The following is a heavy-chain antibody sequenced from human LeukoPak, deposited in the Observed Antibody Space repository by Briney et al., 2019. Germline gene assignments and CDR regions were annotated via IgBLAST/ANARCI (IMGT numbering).Heavy chain of an antibody. Sequence: PGGSLRLSCVASGFTFSGSAIHWVRQSSGKGLEWVGQIDKKDKGYATATAYAASVKGRFTISRDDSINTAYLQMKSLKTEDTALYYCTRDSGTYNWFDPGGQGTLVTVSS. J-gene: IGHJ5*02. CDR1: GFTFSGSA. D-gene: IGHD1-26*01. CDR2: IDKKDKGYATAT. CDR3: TRDSGTYNWFDP. V-gene: IGHV3-73*01.